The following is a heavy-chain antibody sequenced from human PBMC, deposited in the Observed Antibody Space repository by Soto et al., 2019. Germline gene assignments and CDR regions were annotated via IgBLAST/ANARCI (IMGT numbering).Heavy chain of an antibody. D-gene: IGHD3-22*01. CDR1: GGSFSGYY. J-gene: IGHJ4*02. CDR2: INHSGST. Sequence: SETLSLTCAVYGGSFSGYYWSWIRQPPGKGLEWIGEINHSGSTNYNPSLKSRVTISVDTSKNQFSLKLSSVTAADTAVYYCASYYYDSSGTYYFVYWGQGTLVTVSS. V-gene: IGHV4-34*01. CDR3: ASYYYDSSGTYYFVY.